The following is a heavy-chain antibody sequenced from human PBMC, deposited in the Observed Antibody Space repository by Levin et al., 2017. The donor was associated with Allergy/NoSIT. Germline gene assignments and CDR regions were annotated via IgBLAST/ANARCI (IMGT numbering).Heavy chain of an antibody. CDR1: GGSISSSSYY. J-gene: IGHJ3*02. Sequence: SETLSLTCTVSGGSISSSSYYWGWIRQPPGKGLEWIGSIYYSGSTYYNPSLKSRVTISVDTSKNQFSLKLSSVTAADTAVYYCARRARIAVAGEASDAFDIWGQGTMVTVSS. D-gene: IGHD6-19*01. CDR2: IYYSGST. V-gene: IGHV4-39*01. CDR3: ARRARIAVAGEASDAFDI.